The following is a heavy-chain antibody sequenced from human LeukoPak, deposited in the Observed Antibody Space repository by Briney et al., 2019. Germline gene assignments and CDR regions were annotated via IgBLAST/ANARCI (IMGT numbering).Heavy chain of an antibody. CDR2: IYYSGST. CDR3: ARLLLRDYYFDY. V-gene: IGHV4-31*03. J-gene: IGHJ4*02. Sequence: PSETLSLTCTVSGGSISSGGYYWSWIRQHPGKGLEWIGYIYYSGSTYYNPSLKSRVTISVDTSKNQFSLKLSSVTAADTAVYYCARLLLRDYYFDYWGQGTLVTVSS. CDR1: GGSISSGGYY. D-gene: IGHD1-26*01.